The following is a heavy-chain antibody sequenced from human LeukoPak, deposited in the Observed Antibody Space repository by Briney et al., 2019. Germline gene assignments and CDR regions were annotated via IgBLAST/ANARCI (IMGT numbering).Heavy chain of an antibody. Sequence: PGGSLRLSCAASGFTFSSYEMNWGRQAPGRGLEWVSYISSSGSTIYYADSVKGRFTISGDNAKNSLYLQMNSLRAEDTAVYHCARVGRRDGYNSLWGQGTLVTVSS. D-gene: IGHD5-24*01. CDR1: GFTFSSYE. CDR2: ISSSGSTI. J-gene: IGHJ4*02. V-gene: IGHV3-48*03. CDR3: ARVGRRDGYNSL.